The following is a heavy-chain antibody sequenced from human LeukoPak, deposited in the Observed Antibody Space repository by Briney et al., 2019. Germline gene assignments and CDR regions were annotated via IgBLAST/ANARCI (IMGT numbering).Heavy chain of an antibody. CDR1: GYTFTTYS. CDR2: ISTYNGDT. J-gene: IGHJ4*02. CDR3: ARLTAFPQYFDY. Sequence: ASVKVSCKASGYTFTTYSVTWVRQAPGQGLEWMGWISTYNGDTNYSQKLQGRVTMTTDTSTSTAYMELRSLRSDDTAVYYCARLTAFPQYFDYWGQGTLVTVSS. D-gene: IGHD2-21*02. V-gene: IGHV1-18*01.